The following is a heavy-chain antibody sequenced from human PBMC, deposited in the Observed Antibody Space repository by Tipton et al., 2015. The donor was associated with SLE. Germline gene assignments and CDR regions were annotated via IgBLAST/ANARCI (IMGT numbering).Heavy chain of an antibody. CDR3: AKDISPAVGYYDSSGRSPGGMDV. CDR1: GFTFDDYA. Sequence: SLRLSCAASGFTFDDYAMPWVRQAPGKGLEWVSGISWNSGSIGYADSVKGRFTISRDNAKNSLYLQMNSLRAEDTALYYCAKDISPAVGYYDSSGRSPGGMDVWGQGTTVTVSS. V-gene: IGHV3-9*01. D-gene: IGHD3-22*01. J-gene: IGHJ6*02. CDR2: ISWNSGSI.